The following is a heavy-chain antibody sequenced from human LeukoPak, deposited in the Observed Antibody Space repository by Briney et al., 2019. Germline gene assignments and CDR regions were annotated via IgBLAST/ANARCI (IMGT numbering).Heavy chain of an antibody. J-gene: IGHJ6*03. Sequence: GGSLRLSCTASGFMFSRLGMQWIRQAPGEGLEWVAMIWHDGSVEEYADSVKGRFTISRDNSQNTLYLQMNSLRDDDTAVYYCAKEGDQFRGYLDAWGKGTTVTVSS. V-gene: IGHV3-33*06. CDR2: IWHDGSVE. CDR1: GFMFSRLG. CDR3: AKEGDQFRGYLDA. D-gene: IGHD3-16*01.